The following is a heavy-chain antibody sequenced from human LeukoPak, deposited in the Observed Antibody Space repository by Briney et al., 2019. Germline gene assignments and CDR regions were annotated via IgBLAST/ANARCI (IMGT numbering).Heavy chain of an antibody. J-gene: IGHJ4*02. Sequence: SETLSLTCAVYGGSFSGYYWSWIRQPPGKGLEWIGEINHSGSTNYNPSLKSRVTISVDTSKNQFSLKLSSVTAADTAVYYCAREYYYDSSGYDYWGQGTLVTVSS. CDR3: AREYYYDSSGYDY. CDR1: GGSFSGYY. D-gene: IGHD3-22*01. V-gene: IGHV4-34*01. CDR2: INHSGST.